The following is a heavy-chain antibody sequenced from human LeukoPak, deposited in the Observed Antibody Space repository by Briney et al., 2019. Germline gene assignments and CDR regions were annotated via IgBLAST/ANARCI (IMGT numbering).Heavy chain of an antibody. Sequence: SQTLSLTCAVSGGSISSGGYSWGWIRQPPGKGLEWIGYIYHSGSTYYNPSLKSRVTISVDRSKNQFSLKLSSVTAADTAVYYCAREGGFHSPAGIWGQGTMVTVSS. J-gene: IGHJ3*02. V-gene: IGHV4-30-2*01. D-gene: IGHD1-26*01. CDR2: IYHSGST. CDR3: AREGGFHSPAGI. CDR1: GGSISSGGYS.